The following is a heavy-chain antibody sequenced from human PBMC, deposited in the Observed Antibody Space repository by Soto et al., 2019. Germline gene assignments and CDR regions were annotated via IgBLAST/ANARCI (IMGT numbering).Heavy chain of an antibody. CDR2: IGTAGDT. Sequence: EVQLVESGGGLVQPGGSLRLSCAASGFTFSSYDMHWVRQATGKGLEWVSAIGTAGDTYYPGSVKGRFTISRENAKNSLYLQMNSLSAGDTAVYYCARGAYYGSGDWYFDLWGRGTLVTVSS. CDR3: ARGAYYGSGDWYFDL. CDR1: GFTFSSYD. J-gene: IGHJ2*01. V-gene: IGHV3-13*01. D-gene: IGHD3-10*01.